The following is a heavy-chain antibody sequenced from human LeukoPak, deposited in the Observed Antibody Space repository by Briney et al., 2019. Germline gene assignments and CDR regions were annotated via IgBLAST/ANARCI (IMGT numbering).Heavy chain of an antibody. V-gene: IGHV3-7*01. D-gene: IGHD2-21*02. Sequence: GGSLRLSCAASGFTFSDYWMTWVRQAPGKGLEWVANINEEGSQKYYVDPVKGRFTLSRDNAWNSLSLQMNSLRAEDTAVYYCARENTIVVVTGPFDYWGQGTLVTVSS. CDR2: INEEGSQK. J-gene: IGHJ4*02. CDR1: GFTFSDYW. CDR3: ARENTIVVVTGPFDY.